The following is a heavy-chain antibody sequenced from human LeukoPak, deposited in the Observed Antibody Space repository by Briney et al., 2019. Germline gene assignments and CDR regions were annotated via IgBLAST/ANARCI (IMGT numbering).Heavy chain of an antibody. CDR2: IIPILGIA. J-gene: IGHJ5*02. CDR3: ARGGYYDSSGPLNWFDP. CDR1: GGTFSSYA. Sequence: ASVKVSCKASGGTFSSYAISWVRQAPGQGLEWMGRIIPILGIANYAQKLQGRVTMTTDTSTSTAYMELRSLRSDDTAVYYCARGGYYDSSGPLNWFDPWGQGTLVTVSS. V-gene: IGHV1-69*04. D-gene: IGHD3-22*01.